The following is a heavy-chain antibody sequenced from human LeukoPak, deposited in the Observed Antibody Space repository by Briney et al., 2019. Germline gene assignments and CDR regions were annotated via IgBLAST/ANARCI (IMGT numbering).Heavy chain of an antibody. CDR3: ARALLLVIPAAISRHYYYGMDV. D-gene: IGHD2-2*01. CDR2: INPSGGST. Sequence: ASVKVSCKASGYTFTSYYMHWVRQAPGQGLEWMGIINPSGGSTSYAQKFQGRVTMTRDKSTTTAYMQLSSLRSEDTAVYYCARALLLVIPAAISRHYYYGMDVWGQGTTVTVSS. CDR1: GYTFTSYY. J-gene: IGHJ6*02. V-gene: IGHV1-46*01.